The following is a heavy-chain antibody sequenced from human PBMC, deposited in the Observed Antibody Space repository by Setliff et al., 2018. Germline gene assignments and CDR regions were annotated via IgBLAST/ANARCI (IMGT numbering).Heavy chain of an antibody. Sequence: ASVKVSCKASGYTFTGHYMHWVRQAPGQGLEWMGWINPNSGGTNYAQKFQGWVTMTRDTSISTAYMELGRLRSDDTAVYFCARDGGGDSDAFDIWGQGTMVTVSS. V-gene: IGHV1-2*04. CDR2: INPNSGGT. CDR1: GYTFTGHY. CDR3: ARDGGGDSDAFDI. D-gene: IGHD3-16*01. J-gene: IGHJ3*02.